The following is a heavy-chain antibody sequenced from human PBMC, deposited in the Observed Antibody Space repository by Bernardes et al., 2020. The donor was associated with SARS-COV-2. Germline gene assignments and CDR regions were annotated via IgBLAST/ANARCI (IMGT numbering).Heavy chain of an antibody. Sequence: SETLSLTCTVSGGSISSGSYYWSWIRQPAGKGLEWIGRIYTSGSTNYNPSLKSRVTISVDTSKNQFSLKLSSVTAADTAVYYCARVPHTYYYYGMDVWGQGT. CDR1: GGSISSGSYY. J-gene: IGHJ6*02. CDR2: IYTSGST. CDR3: ARVPHTYYYYGMDV. V-gene: IGHV4-61*02.